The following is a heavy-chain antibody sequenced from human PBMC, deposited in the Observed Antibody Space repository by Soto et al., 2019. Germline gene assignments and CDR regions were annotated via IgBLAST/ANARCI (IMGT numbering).Heavy chain of an antibody. CDR3: AKDRIAVAGDYYYYGMDV. D-gene: IGHD6-19*01. CDR1: GFTFSSYG. V-gene: IGHV3-30*18. Sequence: GGSLRLSCAASGFTFSSYGMHWVRQAPGKGLEWVAVISYDGSNKYYADSVKGRFTISRDNSKNTLYLQMNSLRAEDTAVYYCAKDRIAVAGDYYYYGMDVWGQGTTVTVSS. J-gene: IGHJ6*02. CDR2: ISYDGSNK.